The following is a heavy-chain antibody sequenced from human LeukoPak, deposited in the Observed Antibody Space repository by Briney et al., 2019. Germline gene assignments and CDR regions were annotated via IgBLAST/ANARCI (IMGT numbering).Heavy chain of an antibody. Sequence: PGGSLRLSCTASGFTFSSYAMSWVRQAPGKGLEWVSAISGSGGSTYYADSVKGRFTISRDNSKNTLYLQMNSLRAEDTAVYYCAKCGYGDSQGYSDYWGQGTLVTVSS. CDR3: AKCGYGDSQGYSDY. CDR2: ISGSGGST. J-gene: IGHJ4*02. CDR1: GFTFSSYA. D-gene: IGHD4-17*01. V-gene: IGHV3-23*01.